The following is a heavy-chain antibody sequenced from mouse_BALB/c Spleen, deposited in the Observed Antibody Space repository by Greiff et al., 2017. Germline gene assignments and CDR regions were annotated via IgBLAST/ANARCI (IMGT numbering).Heavy chain of an antibody. CDR3: TRYTKNFDY. D-gene: IGHD2-12*01. J-gene: IGHJ2*01. V-gene: IGHV1S81*02. CDR2: INPSNGGT. CDR1: GYTFTSYY. Sequence: QVQLKQSGAELVKPGASVKLSCKASGYTFTSYYMYWVKQRPGQGLEWIGEINPSNGGTNFNEKFKSKATLTVDKSSSTAYMQLSSLTSEDSAVYYCTRYTKNFDYWGQGTTLTVSS.